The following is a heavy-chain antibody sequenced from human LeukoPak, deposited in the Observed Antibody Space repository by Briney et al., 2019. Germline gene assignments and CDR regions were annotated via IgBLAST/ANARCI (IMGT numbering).Heavy chain of an antibody. CDR3: AISYYGSGSYRGDFDY. D-gene: IGHD3-10*01. Sequence: SETLSLTCAVYGGSFSGYYWSWIRQPPGKGLEWIGEINHSGSTNYNPSLKSRVTIAVDTSKNQFSLKLSSVTAADTAVYYCAISYYGSGSYRGDFDYWGQGTLVTVSS. J-gene: IGHJ4*02. CDR1: GGSFSGYY. CDR2: INHSGST. V-gene: IGHV4-34*01.